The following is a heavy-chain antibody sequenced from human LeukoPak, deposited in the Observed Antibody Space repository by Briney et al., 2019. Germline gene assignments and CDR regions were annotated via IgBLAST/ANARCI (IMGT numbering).Heavy chain of an antibody. CDR3: AKGALRGGSGRYYMDG. CDR1: GFTFSSYA. V-gene: IGHV3-23*01. D-gene: IGHD3-10*01. CDR2: ISGSGGRT. J-gene: IGHJ6*03. Sequence: GGSLRLSCAASGFTFSSYAMSWVRQAPGKGLEWVSAISGSGGRTYYADSVKGRFTISRDNSKNSLYLQMNSLRAEDTAVYYCAKGALRGGSGRYYMDGWGKGTTVTVSS.